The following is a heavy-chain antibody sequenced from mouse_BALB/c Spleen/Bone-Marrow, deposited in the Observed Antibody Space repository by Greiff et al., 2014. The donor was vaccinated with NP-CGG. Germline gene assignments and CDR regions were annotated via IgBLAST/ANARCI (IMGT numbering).Heavy chain of an antibody. CDR3: ARHMIRGFAY. Sequence: DVMLVESGGGLVKPGGSLKLSCAASGFAFSSYDMSWVRQTPEKRLEWVAYISSGGGSTYYSDAVKGRSTISRDNAKNTLYLEMSSLKSEDTAMYYCARHMIRGFAYWGQGTLVTVSA. J-gene: IGHJ3*01. CDR1: GFAFSSYD. D-gene: IGHD2-4*01. V-gene: IGHV5-12-1*01. CDR2: ISSGGGST.